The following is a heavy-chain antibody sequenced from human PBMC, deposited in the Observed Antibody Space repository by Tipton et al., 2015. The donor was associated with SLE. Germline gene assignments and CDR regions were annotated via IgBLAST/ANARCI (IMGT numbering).Heavy chain of an antibody. CDR2: VYYSGRT. Sequence: TLSLTCTVSGDSVSSSSYYWGWIRQPPGKGLEWIGIVYYSGRTYSNPSLRSRVTMSVDTSKNQFSLRLSSVTAADTALYYCLREPSSDWGFDSWGQGTLVTVSS. CDR3: LREPSSDWGFDS. V-gene: IGHV4-39*07. J-gene: IGHJ4*02. CDR1: GDSVSSSSYY. D-gene: IGHD7-27*01.